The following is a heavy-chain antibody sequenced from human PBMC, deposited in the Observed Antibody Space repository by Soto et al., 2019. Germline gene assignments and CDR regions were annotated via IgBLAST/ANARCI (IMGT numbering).Heavy chain of an antibody. Sequence: SETLSLTCTVSGGSISSSSYYWGWIRQPPGKGLEWIGSIYYSGSTYYNPSLKSRVTISVDTSKNQFSLKLSSVTAADTAVYYCARHVQSGAVAGPIDYWGQGTLVTVSS. CDR2: IYYSGST. CDR3: ARHVQSGAVAGPIDY. D-gene: IGHD6-19*01. V-gene: IGHV4-39*01. J-gene: IGHJ4*02. CDR1: GGSISSSSYY.